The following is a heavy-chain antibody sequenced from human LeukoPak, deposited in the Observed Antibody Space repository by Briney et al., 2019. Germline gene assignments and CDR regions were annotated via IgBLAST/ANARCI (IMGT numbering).Heavy chain of an antibody. Sequence: GGSPRLSCAASGFMFRSDGMYWVRQAPGKGLEWVAFLRYDGSTYYADSVKGRFTISRDNSQNTLYLRMSSVRGEDTAVYYCAKVNGVAGIDSWGQGTLVTVSS. CDR3: AKVNGVAGIDS. J-gene: IGHJ4*02. CDR2: LRYDGST. CDR1: GFMFRSDG. D-gene: IGHD6-19*01. V-gene: IGHV3-30*02.